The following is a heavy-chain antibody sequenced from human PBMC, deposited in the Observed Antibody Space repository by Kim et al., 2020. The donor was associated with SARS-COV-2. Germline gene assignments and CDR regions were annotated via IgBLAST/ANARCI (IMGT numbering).Heavy chain of an antibody. V-gene: IGHV3-21*01. CDR2: ISSSSSYI. CDR1: GFTFSSYS. Sequence: GGSLRLSCAASGFTFSSYSMNWVRQAPGKGLEWVSSISSSSSYIYYADSVKGRFTISRDNAKNSLYLQMNSLRAEDTAVYYCARTWDYYDSSGYIPDYWGQGTLVTVSS. J-gene: IGHJ4*02. CDR3: ARTWDYYDSSGYIPDY. D-gene: IGHD3-22*01.